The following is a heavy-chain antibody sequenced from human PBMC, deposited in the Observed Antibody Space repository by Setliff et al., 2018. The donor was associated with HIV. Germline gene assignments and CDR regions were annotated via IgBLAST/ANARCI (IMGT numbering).Heavy chain of an antibody. CDR3: ARDNEAIGWFGDRPDHILLF. J-gene: IGHJ3*01. V-gene: IGHV1-18*01. CDR1: GYTFTSYG. Sequence: GASVKVSCKASGYTFTSYGISWVRQAPGQGLEWMGWINAYNGNTNFAQKLQGRVTMTSDTSTSTAYLELRSLSSDDTAVYYCARDNEAIGWFGDRPDHILLFWGQGTMVTV. D-gene: IGHD3-10*01. CDR2: INAYNGNT.